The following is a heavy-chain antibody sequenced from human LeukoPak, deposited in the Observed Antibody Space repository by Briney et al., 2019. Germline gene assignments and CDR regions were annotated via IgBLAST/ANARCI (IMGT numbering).Heavy chain of an antibody. J-gene: IGHJ4*02. CDR1: GFTFSSYG. CDR3: AKDGVPSRYFGRNYFDY. CDR2: IRYDGSNK. D-gene: IGHD3-9*01. V-gene: IGHV3-30*02. Sequence: GGSLRLSCAASGFTFSSYGMHWVRQAPGKGLEWVAFIRYDGSNKYYADSVKGRFTISRDNSKNTLYLQMNNLRAEDTAVYYCAKDGVPSRYFGRNYFDYWGQGALVTVSS.